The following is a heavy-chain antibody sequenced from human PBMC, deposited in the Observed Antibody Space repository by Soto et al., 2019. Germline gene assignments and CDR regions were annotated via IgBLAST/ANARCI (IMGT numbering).Heavy chain of an antibody. D-gene: IGHD3-22*01. V-gene: IGHV5-10-1*01. Sequence: PGESLKISCKGSGYSFAGYWITWVRQKPGKGLEWMGRIDPSDSQTYYSPSFRGHVTISVTKSITTVFLQWSSLRASDTAMYYCARLLDSSGYYYFDYWGQGTLVTVSS. CDR3: ARLLDSSGYYYFDY. CDR2: IDPSDSQT. J-gene: IGHJ4*02. CDR1: GYSFAGYW.